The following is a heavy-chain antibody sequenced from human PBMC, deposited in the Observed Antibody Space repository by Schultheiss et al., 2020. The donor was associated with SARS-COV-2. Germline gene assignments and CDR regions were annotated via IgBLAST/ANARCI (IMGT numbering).Heavy chain of an antibody. Sequence: GGSLRLSCAASGFTFSSYGMHWVRQAPGKGLEWVAVISFDGGNKYYADSVKGRFTISRDNSKNTLYLQMNSLRAEDTAVYYCARGASVGARGCGWFDPWGQGTLVTVSS. CDR2: ISFDGGNK. D-gene: IGHD1-26*01. CDR3: ARGASVGARGCGWFDP. J-gene: IGHJ5*02. V-gene: IGHV3-30*12. CDR1: GFTFSSYG.